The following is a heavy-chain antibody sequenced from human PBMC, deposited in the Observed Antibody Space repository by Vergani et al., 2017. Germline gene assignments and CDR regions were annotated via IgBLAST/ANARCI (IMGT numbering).Heavy chain of an antibody. CDR3: ARDQRDSTIFGAHRYAY. CDR1: GFTFSSYA. D-gene: IGHD3-3*01. J-gene: IGHJ4*02. Sequence: VQLVESGGGVVQPGRSLRLSCAASGFTFSSYAMNWVRQAPGKGLEWVSGISASGHDTDYADSVKGRFTISRDSFKNTEYLQMNSLRAEDTAIYYCARDQRDSTIFGAHRYAYWGQGTRVTVSS. CDR2: ISASGHDT. V-gene: IGHV3-23*04.